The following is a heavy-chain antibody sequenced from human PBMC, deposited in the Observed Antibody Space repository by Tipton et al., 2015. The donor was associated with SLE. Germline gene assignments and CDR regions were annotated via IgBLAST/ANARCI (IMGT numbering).Heavy chain of an antibody. Sequence: LSCTVSGGSISSSSYYWGWIRQPPGKGLEWIGSIYYSGSTYYNPSLKSRVTIYVDTSKNKFSLKLSSVTAADTAVYYCARHWNDVHNWFDPWGQGTLVTVSS. CDR3: ARHWNDVHNWFDP. CDR2: IYYSGST. CDR1: GGSISSSSYY. D-gene: IGHD1-1*01. J-gene: IGHJ5*02. V-gene: IGHV4-39*01.